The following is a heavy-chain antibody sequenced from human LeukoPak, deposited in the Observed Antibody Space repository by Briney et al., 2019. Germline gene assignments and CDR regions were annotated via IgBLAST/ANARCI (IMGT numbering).Heavy chain of an antibody. Sequence: GASVKVSCKASGYTFTGYYMHWVRQAPGQGLEWMGWINPNSGGTNYAQKFQGRVTMTRDTSISTAYMELSRLRSDDTAVYYCARLTYDRKYYYMDVWGKGTTVTISS. CDR2: INPNSGGT. J-gene: IGHJ6*03. D-gene: IGHD3-22*01. V-gene: IGHV1-2*02. CDR1: GYTFTGYY. CDR3: ARLTYDRKYYYMDV.